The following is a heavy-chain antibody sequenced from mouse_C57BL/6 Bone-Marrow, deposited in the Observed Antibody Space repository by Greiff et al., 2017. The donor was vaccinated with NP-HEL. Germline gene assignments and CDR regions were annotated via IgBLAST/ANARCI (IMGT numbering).Heavy chain of an antibody. CDR1: GYTFTSYW. CDR3: ARWRAWFAY. Sequence: QVQLQPGAELVKPGASVKLSCKASGYTFTSYWMHWVKQRPGQGLEWIGMIHPNSGSTNYNEKFKSKATLTVDKSSSTAYMQLSSLTSEDSAVYYCARWRAWFAYWGQGTLVTVSA. J-gene: IGHJ3*01. V-gene: IGHV1-64*01. CDR2: IHPNSGST.